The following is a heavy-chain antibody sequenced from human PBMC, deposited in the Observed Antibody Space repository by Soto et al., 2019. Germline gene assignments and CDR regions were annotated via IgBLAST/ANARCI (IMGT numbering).Heavy chain of an antibody. CDR1: GFTFSSYG. D-gene: IGHD6-19*01. CDR2: ISYDGSNK. J-gene: IGHJ4*02. V-gene: IGHV3-30*18. CDR3: AKDNKLKAVAGTVDY. Sequence: SGGSLRLSCAASGFTFSSYGMHWVRQAPGKGLEWVAVISYDGSNKYYADSVKGRFTISRDNSKNTLYLQMNSLRAEDTAVYYCAKDNKLKAVAGTVDYWGQGTLVTVSS.